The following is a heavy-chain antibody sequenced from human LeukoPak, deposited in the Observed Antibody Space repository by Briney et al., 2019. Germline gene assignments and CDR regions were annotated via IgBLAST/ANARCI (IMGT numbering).Heavy chain of an antibody. CDR1: GFTFSSYS. J-gene: IGHJ4*02. CDR2: ISSSSSYI. CDR3: AREVRGGYCSSTSCYTS. V-gene: IGHV3-21*01. Sequence: GGSLRLSCAASGFTFSSYSMNWVRQAPGKGLEWVSSISSSSSYIYYADSVKGRFTISRDNAKNSLYPQMNSLRAEDTAVYYCAREVRGGYCSSTSCYTSWGQGTLVTVSS. D-gene: IGHD2-2*02.